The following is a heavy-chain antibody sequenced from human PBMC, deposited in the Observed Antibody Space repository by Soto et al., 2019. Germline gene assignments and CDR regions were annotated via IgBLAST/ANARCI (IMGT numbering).Heavy chain of an antibody. J-gene: IGHJ3*02. Sequence: ASVKVSCKASGGTFSSYAISWVRQAPGQGLEWMGGIIPIFGTANYAQKFQGRVTITADKSTSTAYMELSSLRSEETAVYYCARDSLTDDYGDYTSINDPFDIWGQGTMVTVSS. CDR3: ARDSLTDDYGDYTSINDPFDI. V-gene: IGHV1-69*06. CDR1: GGTFSSYA. D-gene: IGHD4-17*01. CDR2: IIPIFGTA.